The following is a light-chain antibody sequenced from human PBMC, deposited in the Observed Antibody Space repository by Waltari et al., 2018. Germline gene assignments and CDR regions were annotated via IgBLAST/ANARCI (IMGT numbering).Light chain of an antibody. CDR2: GAS. Sequence: EIVMTQSPVTLSVSPGERATLSCRASQIVGTKLAWYQQKPGQAHRPLIYGASPRATGIAARFSGSGSGTEFTLTISSLQSEDFAIYYCQQYNLWPWMFDQGTKVDIK. J-gene: IGKJ1*01. V-gene: IGKV3-15*01. CDR1: QIVGTK. CDR3: QQYNLWPWM.